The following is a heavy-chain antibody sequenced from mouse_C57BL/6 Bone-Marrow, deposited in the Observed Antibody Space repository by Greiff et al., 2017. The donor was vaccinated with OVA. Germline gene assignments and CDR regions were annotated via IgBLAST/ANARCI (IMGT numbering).Heavy chain of an antibody. D-gene: IGHD2-4*01. V-gene: IGHV5-4*03. J-gene: IGHJ4*01. CDR1: GFTFSSYA. CDR2: ISDGGSYT. CDR3: AGGGIYYDYDYYAMDY. Sequence: EVKVVESGGGLVKPGGSLKLSCAASGFTFSSYAMSWVRQTPEKRLEWVATISDGGSYTYYPDNVKGRFTISRDKAKNNLYLQMSHLKSEDTAMYYCAGGGIYYDYDYYAMDYWGQGTSVTVSS.